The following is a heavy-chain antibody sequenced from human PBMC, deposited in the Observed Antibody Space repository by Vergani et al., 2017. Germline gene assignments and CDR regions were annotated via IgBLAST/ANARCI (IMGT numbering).Heavy chain of an antibody. CDR2: FSWNRNSI. J-gene: IGHJ5*02. V-gene: IGHV3-9*02. CDR3: ANDLGTSFRGGWIDP. CDR1: GFTSAGYA. Sequence: EVQLEESGGGWVLPGRSLRLSCVAPGFTSAGYAMHWVRHAPGKGREWGSGFSWNRNSIGHAHSVKGRFTISRDNAKNSQYLQMNSLRAEQTTLYYCANDLGTSFRGGWIDPWGQGTLVTVSS. D-gene: IGHD3-16*01.